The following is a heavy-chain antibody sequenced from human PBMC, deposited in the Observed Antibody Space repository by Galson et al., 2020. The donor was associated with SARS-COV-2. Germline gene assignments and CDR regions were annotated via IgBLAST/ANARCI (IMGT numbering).Heavy chain of an antibody. Sequence: TLSLTCTVSGRSINNGRYYCTWIRHHPGKGLDWIGHTYRTESTHYNPSLKSRVTISVDSSKNQLSLQLTSVTAADTAVYYCARELGGSYFDSWGQGTLVTVSS. CDR3: ARELGGSYFDS. D-gene: IGHD3-16*01. CDR1: GRSINNGRYY. J-gene: IGHJ4*02. V-gene: IGHV4-31*03. CDR2: TYRTEST.